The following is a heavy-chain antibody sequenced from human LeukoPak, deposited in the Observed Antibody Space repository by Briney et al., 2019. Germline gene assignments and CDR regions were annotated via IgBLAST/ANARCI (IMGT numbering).Heavy chain of an antibody. CDR1: GFTFSSYA. CDR2: ISYDGSNK. CDR3: XXXXLXAAIPFDY. J-gene: IGHJ4*02. V-gene: IGHV3-30*04. Sequence: GRSLRLSCAASGFTFSSYAMHWVRQAPGKGLEWVAVISYDGSNKYYADSVKGRFTISRDNSKNTLYLQMNSLRAEDTAVYYXXXXXLXAAIPFDYWGQGTLVTVSS. D-gene: IGHD2-15*01.